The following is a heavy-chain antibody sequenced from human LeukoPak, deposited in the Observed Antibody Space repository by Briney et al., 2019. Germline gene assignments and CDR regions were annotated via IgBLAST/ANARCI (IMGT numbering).Heavy chain of an antibody. J-gene: IGHJ4*02. CDR3: AQISSYGSGSYPIDY. CDR2: IYHSGST. V-gene: IGHV4-34*01. D-gene: IGHD3-10*01. CDR1: GGSFSGYY. Sequence: SETLSLTCAVYGGSFSGYYWSWVRQPPGKGLEWIGEIYHSGSTNYNPSLKSRVTISVDKSKNQFSLKLSSVTAADTAVYYCAQISSYGSGSYPIDYWGQGTLVTVSS.